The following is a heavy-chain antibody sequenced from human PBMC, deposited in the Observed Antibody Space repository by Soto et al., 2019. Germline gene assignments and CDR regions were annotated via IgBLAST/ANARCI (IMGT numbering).Heavy chain of an antibody. CDR1: GYSFTIYW. V-gene: IGHV5-51*01. CDR2: IYPGDSDT. CDR3: ARRKRHSSIAARHRVGYYGMDV. D-gene: IGHD6-6*01. J-gene: IGHJ6*02. Sequence: GESLKISCKGSGYSFTIYWIGWVRQMPGKGLEWMGIIYPGDSDTRYSPSFQGQVTISADKSISTAYLQWSSLKASDTAMYYCARRKRHSSIAARHRVGYYGMDVWGQGTTVTVSS.